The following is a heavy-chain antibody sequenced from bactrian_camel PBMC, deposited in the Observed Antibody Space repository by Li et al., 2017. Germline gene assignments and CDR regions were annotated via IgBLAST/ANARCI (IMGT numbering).Heavy chain of an antibody. Sequence: VQLVESGGGLVQPGGSLRLSCAASGFTSSNYAMSWVRQAPGKGLEWVSIINGRGGSTHYADSVKGRFTISRDNAKNTLDLQINSLKPEDTAVYYCAGLGLGYWGQGTQVTVS. CDR2: INGRGGST. CDR3: AGLGLGY. V-gene: IGHV3S31*01. J-gene: IGHJ6*01. CDR1: GFTSSNYA.